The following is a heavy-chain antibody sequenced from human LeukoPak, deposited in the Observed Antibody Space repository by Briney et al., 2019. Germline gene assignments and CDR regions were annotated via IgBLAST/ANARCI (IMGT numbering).Heavy chain of an antibody. Sequence: ASVKVSCKASGYTFTGYYMHWVRQAPGRGLEWMGWINPNSGGTNYAQKFQGRVTMTRDTSISTAYMELSRLRSDDTAVYYCARFAVIGNWFDPWGQGTLVTVSS. V-gene: IGHV1-2*02. D-gene: IGHD3-22*01. CDR1: GYTFTGYY. CDR3: ARFAVIGNWFDP. J-gene: IGHJ5*02. CDR2: INPNSGGT.